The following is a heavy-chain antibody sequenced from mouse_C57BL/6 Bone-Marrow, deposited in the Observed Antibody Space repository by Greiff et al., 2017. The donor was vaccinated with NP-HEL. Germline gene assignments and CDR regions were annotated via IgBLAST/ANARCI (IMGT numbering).Heavy chain of an antibody. D-gene: IGHD2-5*01. CDR3: ARAYYSNWYYFDY. CDR1: GYTFTDYY. J-gene: IGHJ2*01. CDR2: INPNNGGT. V-gene: IGHV1-26*01. Sequence: EVKLQQSGPELVKPGASVKISCKASGYTFTDYYMNWVKQSHGKSLEWIGDINPNNGGTSYNQKFKGKATLTVDKSSSTAYMELRSLTSEDSAVYYCARAYYSNWYYFDYWGQGTTLTVSS.